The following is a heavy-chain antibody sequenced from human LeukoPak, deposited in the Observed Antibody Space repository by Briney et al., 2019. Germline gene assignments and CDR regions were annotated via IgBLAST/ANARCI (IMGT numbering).Heavy chain of an antibody. V-gene: IGHV3-15*01. CDR2: MKSKTDGGTT. J-gene: IGHJ3*02. CDR3: ATVGVASSTRAFDI. CDR1: GFTFSNTW. Sequence: GGSRRLSCAASGFTFSNTWMTWVRQAPGKGLEWVGRMKSKTDGGTTDYAAPVKGRFTISRDDSINTLYLQMNSLKTDDTAVYYCATVGVASSTRAFDIWGQGTMVTVSS. D-gene: IGHD3-3*01.